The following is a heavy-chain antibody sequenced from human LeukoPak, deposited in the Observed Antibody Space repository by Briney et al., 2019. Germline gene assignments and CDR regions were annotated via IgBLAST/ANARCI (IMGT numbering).Heavy chain of an antibody. Sequence: SETLSLTCTVSGGSISSSSYYWGWIRQPPGKGLEWIGSIYYSGSTYYNPSLKSRVTISVDTSKNQFSLKLSSVTAADTAVYYCAGRGVVMDYWGQGTLVTVSS. D-gene: IGHD2-21*01. CDR2: IYYSGST. V-gene: IGHV4-39*07. J-gene: IGHJ4*02. CDR1: GGSISSSSYY. CDR3: AGRGVVMDY.